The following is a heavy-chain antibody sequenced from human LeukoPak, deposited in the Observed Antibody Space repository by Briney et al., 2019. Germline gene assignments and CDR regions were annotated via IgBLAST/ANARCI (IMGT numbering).Heavy chain of an antibody. CDR3: ARVTYGDYAPALDY. Sequence: GGSLRLSCAASGFTFSGYEMNWVRQAPGKGLEWVSYISSSGSAIYYADSVKGRFTISRDNAKNSLYLQMNSLRAEDTAVYYCARVTYGDYAPALDYWGQGTLVTVSS. V-gene: IGHV3-48*03. J-gene: IGHJ4*02. CDR2: ISSSGSAI. CDR1: GFTFSGYE. D-gene: IGHD4-17*01.